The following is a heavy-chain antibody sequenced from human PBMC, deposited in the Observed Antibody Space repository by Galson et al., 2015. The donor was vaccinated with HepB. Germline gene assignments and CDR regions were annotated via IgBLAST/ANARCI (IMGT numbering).Heavy chain of an antibody. Sequence: SLKLSCAASGFTFSSYSMNWVRQAPGRGLEWVSYISSSSSTIYYADSVKGRFTISRDNAKNSLYLQMNSLRAEDTAVYYCARDQGYYDSSGYSPDAFDIWGQGTMVTVSS. D-gene: IGHD3-22*01. CDR3: ARDQGYYDSSGYSPDAFDI. J-gene: IGHJ3*02. CDR2: ISSSSSTI. CDR1: GFTFSSYS. V-gene: IGHV3-48*01.